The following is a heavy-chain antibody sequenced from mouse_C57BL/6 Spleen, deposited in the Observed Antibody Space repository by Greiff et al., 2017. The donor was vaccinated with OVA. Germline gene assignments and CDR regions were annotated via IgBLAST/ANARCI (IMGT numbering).Heavy chain of an antibody. V-gene: IGHV5-4*01. CDR3: AREGYYDGYAMDY. D-gene: IGHD2-3*01. Sequence: DVMLVESGGGLVKPGGSLKLSCAASGFTFSSYAMSWVRQTPEKRLEWVATISDGGSYTYYPDNVKGRFTISRDNAKNNLYLQMSHLKSEDTAMYYCAREGYYDGYAMDYWGQGTSVTVSS. J-gene: IGHJ4*01. CDR2: ISDGGSYT. CDR1: GFTFSSYA.